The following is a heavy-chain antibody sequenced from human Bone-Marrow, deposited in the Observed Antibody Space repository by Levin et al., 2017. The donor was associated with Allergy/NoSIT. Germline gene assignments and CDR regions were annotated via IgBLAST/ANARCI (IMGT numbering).Heavy chain of an antibody. D-gene: IGHD2-8*01. CDR1: GFTFRSYW. Sequence: PGGSLRLSCAASGFTFRSYWMHWVRQVPGKGLVWVSSIKSDGSETYYADSVKGRFTISRDNAKNTLHLQMNSLTADDTAVYYCARDEGVPLVRGYDCWGQGTLVTVSS. V-gene: IGHV3-74*01. CDR2: IKSDGSET. CDR3: ARDEGVPLVRGYDC. J-gene: IGHJ4*02.